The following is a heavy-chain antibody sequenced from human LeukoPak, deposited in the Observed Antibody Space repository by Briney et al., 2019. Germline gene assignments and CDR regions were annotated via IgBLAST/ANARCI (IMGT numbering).Heavy chain of an antibody. J-gene: IGHJ4*02. CDR2: FSGSGGST. CDR3: ASGYSSGWFFDY. D-gene: IGHD6-19*01. V-gene: IGHV3-23*01. CDR1: GLTFSSYA. Sequence: GGSLTLSCAASGLTFSSYAMGWVRAAPGKGLGGVSAFSGSGGSTYYADPVKGRFTISRDNSKNTLYLQTNSLRAEDTAVYYCASGYSSGWFFDYWGQGTLVTVSS.